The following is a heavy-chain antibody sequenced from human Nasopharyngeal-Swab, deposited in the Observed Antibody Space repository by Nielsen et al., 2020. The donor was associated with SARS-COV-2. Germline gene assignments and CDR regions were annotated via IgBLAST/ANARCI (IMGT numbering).Heavy chain of an antibody. CDR2: VYYGGNT. D-gene: IGHD6-6*01. J-gene: IGHJ6*02. CDR3: AGLAAHGYFYYYYGMDV. Sequence: WIRQPPGKGLEWIGSVYYGGNTYYNPSPKSRVTISVDTSKNQFSLKLASVTAADTAAYYCAGLAAHGYFYYYYGMDVWGQGTTVTVSS. V-gene: IGHV4-39*01.